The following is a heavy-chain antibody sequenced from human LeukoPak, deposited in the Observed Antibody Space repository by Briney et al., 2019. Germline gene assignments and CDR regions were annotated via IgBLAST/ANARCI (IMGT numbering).Heavy chain of an antibody. CDR3: ARVEAAAPFDY. CDR2: INPNSGGT. J-gene: IGHJ4*02. V-gene: IGHV1-2*02. CDR1: GYTFTGYY. Sequence: GASVKVSCKASGYTFTGYYMHWVRQAPGQGLEWMGWINPNSGGTNYAQKFQGRVTMTRDTSISTAYMELRSLRSDDTAVYYCARVEAAAPFDYWGQGTLVTVSS. D-gene: IGHD6-13*01.